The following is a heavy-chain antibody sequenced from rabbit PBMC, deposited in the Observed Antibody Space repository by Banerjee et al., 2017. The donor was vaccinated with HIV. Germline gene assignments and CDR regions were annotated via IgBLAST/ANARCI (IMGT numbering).Heavy chain of an antibody. CDR3: ARRDAYAYTAYTYAFSL. J-gene: IGHJ4*01. D-gene: IGHD6-1*01. V-gene: IGHV1S45*01. CDR1: GFSFSSSYW. CDR2: IYAGDSDNT. Sequence: EESGGDLVKPEGSLTLTCTASGFSFSSSYWICWVRQAPGKGLEWIACIYAGDSDNTNYASWAKGRFTISKASSTTVTLQMASLTAADTATYFCARRDAYAYTAYTYAFSLWGPGTLVTVS.